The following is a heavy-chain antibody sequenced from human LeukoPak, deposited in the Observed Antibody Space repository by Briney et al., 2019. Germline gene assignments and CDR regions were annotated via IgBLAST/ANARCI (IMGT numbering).Heavy chain of an antibody. CDR2: IYHSGST. J-gene: IGHJ3*02. D-gene: IGHD2/OR15-2a*01. Sequence: NSSETLSLTCAVSGGSISSSNWWSWVRQPPGKGLEWIGEIYHSGSTNYNPSLKSRVTISVDTSRNQFSLKLSSVTAADTAVYYCARANRGMTYAFDIWGQGTMVTVSS. CDR1: GGSISSSNW. CDR3: ARANRGMTYAFDI. V-gene: IGHV4-4*02.